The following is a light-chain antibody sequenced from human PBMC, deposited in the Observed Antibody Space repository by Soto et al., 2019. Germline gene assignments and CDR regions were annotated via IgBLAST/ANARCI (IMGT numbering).Light chain of an antibody. J-gene: IGKJ4*01. Sequence: DSQMTQAPSSLAAAIRDRVTISCRARICFSYYLNWYQQKPGEVPKLLIYAASSLQSGVPSRFSGSGSGTEFTLTISGLLPSDFATYSCQHCQLSTSFPLPFGGGTKVDIK. CDR3: QHCQLSTSFPLP. V-gene: IGKV1-39*01. CDR2: AAS. CDR1: ICFSYY.